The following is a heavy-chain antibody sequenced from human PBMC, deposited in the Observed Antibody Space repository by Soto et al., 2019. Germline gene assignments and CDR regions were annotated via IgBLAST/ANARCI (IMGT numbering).Heavy chain of an antibody. Sequence: QTRGSLRLSCEAYGFTLSSYAMNWDRQAPGEGLEWISVISGSVGDTYFTDSVKGRFVISRDNSKNTRYLQMNSLRAEDTAIYYCAKATLRVVHPLVFDYWGQGSLVTVSS. CDR3: AKATLRVVHPLVFDY. V-gene: IGHV3-23*01. CDR2: ISGSVGDT. CDR1: GFTLSSYA. D-gene: IGHD3-16*02. J-gene: IGHJ4*02.